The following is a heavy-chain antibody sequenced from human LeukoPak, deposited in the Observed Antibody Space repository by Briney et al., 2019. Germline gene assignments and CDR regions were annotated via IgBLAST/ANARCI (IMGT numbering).Heavy chain of an antibody. CDR3: AKEYSGYDFDY. J-gene: IGHJ4*02. Sequence: GGSLRPSRAASGFTLRSYDMSWVRQAPGKGLEWVAATSGSGVNSYCADSVRGRFTISRDNSQNTLYLQMDSLRAEDTALYYCAKEYSGYDFDYWGQGTLVTVSS. CDR1: GFTLRSYD. V-gene: IGHV3-23*01. CDR2: TSGSGVNS. D-gene: IGHD5-12*01.